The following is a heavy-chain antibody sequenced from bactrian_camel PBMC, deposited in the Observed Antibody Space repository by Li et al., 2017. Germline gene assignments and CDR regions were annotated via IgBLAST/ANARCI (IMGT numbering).Heavy chain of an antibody. CDR2: SDGAGTV. V-gene: IGHV3S53*01. CDR1: GDTSRTHC. Sequence: QLVESGGGSAQAGGSLTLSCVASGDTSRTHCMAWFRQVPGKEREGVAASDGAGTVSYADFVKGRFTISKDNTKNTVWLQMNSLKPEDTAMYYCAADIPRSGSWYAVSSPHFRYEGQGTQVTVS. D-gene: IGHD3*01. J-gene: IGHJ4*01.